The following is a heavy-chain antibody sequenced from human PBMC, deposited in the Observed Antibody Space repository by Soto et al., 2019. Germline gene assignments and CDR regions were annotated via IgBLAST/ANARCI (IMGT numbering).Heavy chain of an antibody. Sequence: ASVKVSCKASGGTFSSYTISWVRQAPGQGLEWMGRIIPILGIANYAQKFQGRVTITADKSTSTAYMELSSLRYEDTAVYYCANTYDFWSGYPSCGQVKMVTVSS. CDR1: GGTFSSYT. J-gene: IGHJ3*01. V-gene: IGHV1-69*02. CDR3: ANTYDFWSGYPS. CDR2: IIPILGIA. D-gene: IGHD3-3*01.